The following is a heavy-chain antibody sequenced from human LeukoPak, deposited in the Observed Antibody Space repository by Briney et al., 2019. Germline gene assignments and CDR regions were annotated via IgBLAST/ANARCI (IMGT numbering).Heavy chain of an antibody. D-gene: IGHD1-7*01. J-gene: IGHJ4*02. Sequence: SETLSLTCAVYGGSFSGYYWSWIRQPPGKGLEWIGEINHSGSTNYNLSLKSRVTISVATSKSQFSLKLSPVTAADTAVYYCARGSGGLELRGYYFDYWGQGTLVTVSS. CDR2: INHSGST. CDR1: GGSFSGYY. CDR3: ARGSGGLELRGYYFDY. V-gene: IGHV4-34*01.